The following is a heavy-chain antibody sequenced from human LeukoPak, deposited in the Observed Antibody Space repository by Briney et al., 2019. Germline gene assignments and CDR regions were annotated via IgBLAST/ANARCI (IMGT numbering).Heavy chain of an antibody. V-gene: IGHV1-2*02. CDR2: INPNSGGT. D-gene: IGHD6-19*01. CDR3: ARVRIAVAGKYYFDY. J-gene: IGHJ4*02. Sequence: ASVKVSCKASGYTFTGYYMHWVRQAPGQGLEWMGWINPNSGGTNYAQKFQGRVTMTRDTSISTAYMEVSRLRSDDTAVYYCARVRIAVAGKYYFDYWGQGTLVTVSS. CDR1: GYTFTGYY.